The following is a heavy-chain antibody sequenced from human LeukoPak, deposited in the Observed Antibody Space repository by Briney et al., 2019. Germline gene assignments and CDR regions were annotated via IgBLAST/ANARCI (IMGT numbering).Heavy chain of an antibody. J-gene: IGHJ4*02. CDR3: ARHAPYRITMIVVVNYFDY. CDR1: GGSISSYY. Sequence: SETLSLTCTVSGGSISSYYWSWIRQPPGKGLEWIGEINHSGSTNYNPSLKSRVTISVDTSKNQFSLKLSSVTAADTAVYYCARHAPYRITMIVVVNYFDYWGQGTLVTVSS. D-gene: IGHD3-22*01. V-gene: IGHV4-34*01. CDR2: INHSGST.